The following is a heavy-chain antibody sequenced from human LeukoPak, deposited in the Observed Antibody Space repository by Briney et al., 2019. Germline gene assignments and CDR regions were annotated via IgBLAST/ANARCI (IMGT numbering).Heavy chain of an antibody. J-gene: IGHJ3*02. CDR3: ARVFRAGGFGAFDI. CDR2: IYDSGST. CDR1: GGSIRSYH. D-gene: IGHD3-10*01. V-gene: IGHV4-59*08. Sequence: SETLSLTCTVSGGSIRSYHWSWIRQPPGKRLEWIGYIYDSGSTNYNPSLKSRVTISIDTSKNQFSLKLSSVTAADTAVYYCARVFRAGGFGAFDIWGQGTMVTVSS.